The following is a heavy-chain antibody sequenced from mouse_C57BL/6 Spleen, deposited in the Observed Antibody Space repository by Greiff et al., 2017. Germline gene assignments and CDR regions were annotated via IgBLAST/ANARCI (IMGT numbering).Heavy chain of an antibody. CDR2: INPNNGGT. CDR3: ARGDYGSFYAMDY. Sequence: EVQLQQSGPELVKPGASVKISCKASGYTFTDYYMNWVKQSHGKSLEWIGDINPNNGGTSYNQKFKGKATLTVDKSSSTAYMELRSLTSEDSAVYYWARGDYGSFYAMDYWGQGTSVTVSS. CDR1: GYTFTDYY. D-gene: IGHD1-1*01. V-gene: IGHV1-26*01. J-gene: IGHJ4*01.